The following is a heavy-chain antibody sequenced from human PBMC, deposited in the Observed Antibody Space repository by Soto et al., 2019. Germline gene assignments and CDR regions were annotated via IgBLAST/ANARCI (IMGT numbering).Heavy chain of an antibody. CDR2: INPSGGST. CDR3: AKVREAYSSSWYYFDY. Sequence: AASVKVSCKASGYTFTSYYMHWVRQAPGQGLEWMGIINPSGGSTSYAQKFQGRVTMTRDTSTSTVYMQLSSLRSEDTAVYYCAKVREAYSSSWYYFDYWGQGTLVTVSS. D-gene: IGHD6-13*01. J-gene: IGHJ4*02. CDR1: GYTFTSYY. V-gene: IGHV1-46*01.